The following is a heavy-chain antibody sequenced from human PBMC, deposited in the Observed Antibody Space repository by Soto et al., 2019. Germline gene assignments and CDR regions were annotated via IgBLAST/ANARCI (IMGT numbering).Heavy chain of an antibody. J-gene: IGHJ6*02. Sequence: QVQLVQSGAEVKKPASSVKVSCKASGGTFSSYAISWVRQAPGHGLEWMGGIIPIFGTANYAQKFQGRVTITADEATSTADKGLSSLGSEDTAVYYCSRARVAATGNYYYRYGMDVWGQGPTVTASS. CDR2: IIPIFGTA. CDR1: GGTFSSYA. CDR3: SRARVAATGNYYYRYGMDV. D-gene: IGHD2-15*01. V-gene: IGHV1-69*01.